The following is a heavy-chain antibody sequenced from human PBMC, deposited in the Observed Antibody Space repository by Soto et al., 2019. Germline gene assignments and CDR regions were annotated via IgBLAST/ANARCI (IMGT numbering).Heavy chain of an antibody. Sequence: SETLSLTCTVSGGSISSSSYYWGWIRQPPGKGLEWIGYIYHSGSTYYNPSLKSRVTMSADTSKNQFSLKLSSVTAADTAVYYCAVATATVTRYDYWGQGTLVTVSS. CDR3: AVATATVTRYDY. J-gene: IGHJ4*02. CDR2: IYHSGST. D-gene: IGHD4-17*01. V-gene: IGHV4-30-2*05. CDR1: GGSISSSSYY.